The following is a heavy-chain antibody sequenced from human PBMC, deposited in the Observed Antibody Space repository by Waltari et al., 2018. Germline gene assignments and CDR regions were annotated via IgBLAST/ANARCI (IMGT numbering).Heavy chain of an antibody. V-gene: IGHV1-8*03. D-gene: IGHD6-6*01. J-gene: IGHJ5*02. CDR2: MNPNSGNT. CDR3: ARAPSIAARSQFGKGENWFDP. Sequence: QVQLVQSGAEVKKPGASVQVSCKASGYTFTSYAIHWVRQAPGQGPEWMGWMNPNSGNTGYAQKFQGRVTITRNTSISTAYMELSSLRSEDTAVYYCARAPSIAARSQFGKGENWFDPWGQGTLVTVSS. CDR1: GYTFTSYA.